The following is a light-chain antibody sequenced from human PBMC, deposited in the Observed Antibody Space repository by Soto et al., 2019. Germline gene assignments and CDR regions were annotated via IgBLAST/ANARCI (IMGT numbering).Light chain of an antibody. CDR1: QSVSST. CDR3: QQYNNWPPMYT. CDR2: GAS. J-gene: IGKJ2*01. Sequence: EIVMTQSPATLSVSPGERATLSCRASQSVSSTLAWYQQKPRQAPRLLIYGASTRATGIPARFSGSGSGTEFTLTISILQSEDFAVYYCQQYNNWPPMYTFGQGTKLEIK. V-gene: IGKV3-15*01.